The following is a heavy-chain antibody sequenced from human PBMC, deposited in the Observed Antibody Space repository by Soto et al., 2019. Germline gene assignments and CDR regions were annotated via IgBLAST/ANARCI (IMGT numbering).Heavy chain of an antibody. CDR2: ISSNGGST. D-gene: IGHD1-26*01. J-gene: IGHJ4*02. V-gene: IGHV3-64*01. Sequence: GGPLRLSCAASGCTFSSYAMHWVRQAPGKGLEYVSAISSNGGSTYYANSVKGRFTISRDNSKNTLYLQMGSLRAEDMAVYYCARELVGATPFDYWGQGTLVTVSS. CDR1: GCTFSSYA. CDR3: ARELVGATPFDY.